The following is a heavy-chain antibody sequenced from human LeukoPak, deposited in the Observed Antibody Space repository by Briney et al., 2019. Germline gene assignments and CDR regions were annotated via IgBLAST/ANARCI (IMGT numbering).Heavy chain of an antibody. CDR3: ARLGPPGGRPTHFDP. D-gene: IGHD1-26*01. CDR1: GYSFTSYW. V-gene: IGHV5-51*01. J-gene: IGHJ5*02. Sequence: GESLKISCKGSGYSFTSYWIGWVRQMPGKGLEWMGIIYPGDSDTRYSPSFQGQVTISADKSISTAYLQWSSLKASDTAMYYCARLGPPGGRPTHFDPWGQGTLVTVSS. CDR2: IYPGDSDT.